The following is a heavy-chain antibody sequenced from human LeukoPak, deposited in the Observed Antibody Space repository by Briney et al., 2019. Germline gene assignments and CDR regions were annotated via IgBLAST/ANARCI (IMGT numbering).Heavy chain of an antibody. CDR2: IYYSGST. J-gene: IGHJ4*02. V-gene: IGHV4-38-2*01. CDR3: ARLTQITAWYIHY. D-gene: IGHD4-23*01. Sequence: GSLRLSCAASGFNISDFWMTWVRQPPGKGLEWIGSIYYSGSTYYNPSLKSRVSISVDTPKNQLSLKLSSVTAADTAVYYCARLTQITAWYIHYWGQGTLVTVSS. CDR1: GFNISDFW.